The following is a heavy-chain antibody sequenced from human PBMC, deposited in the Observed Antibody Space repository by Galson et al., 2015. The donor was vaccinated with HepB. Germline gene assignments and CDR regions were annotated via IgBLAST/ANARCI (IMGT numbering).Heavy chain of an antibody. D-gene: IGHD3-22*01. CDR1: GYTFTSYA. Sequence: SVKVSCKASGYTFTSYAMHWVRQAPGQRLEWMGWINAGNGNTKYSQKFQGRVTITRDTSASTAYMELSSLRSEDTAVYYCARDRGSSGYYYYFDYWGQGTLVTVSS. CDR3: ARDRGSSGYYYYFDY. CDR2: INAGNGNT. J-gene: IGHJ4*02. V-gene: IGHV1-3*01.